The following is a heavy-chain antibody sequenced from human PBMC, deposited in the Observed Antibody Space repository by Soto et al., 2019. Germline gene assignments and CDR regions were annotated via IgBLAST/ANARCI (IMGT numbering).Heavy chain of an antibody. D-gene: IGHD3-10*01. CDR1: GFTFSGSA. CDR2: IRSKANSYAT. V-gene: IGHV3-73*02. CDR3: TRQKYGSGDFDY. J-gene: IGHJ4*02. Sequence: EVQLVESGGGLVQPGGSLKLSCAASGFTFSGSAMHWVRQASGKGLEWVGRIRSKANSYATAYAASAKGRFTISRDDSKNTAYLQMNSLKTEDTAVYYCTRQKYGSGDFDYWGQGTLVTVSS.